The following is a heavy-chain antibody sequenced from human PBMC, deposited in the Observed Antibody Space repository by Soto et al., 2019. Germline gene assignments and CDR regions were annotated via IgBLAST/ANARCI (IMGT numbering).Heavy chain of an antibody. V-gene: IGHV3-30*03. CDR1: GFTFSSYG. J-gene: IGHJ4*02. CDR2: ISFEGSTK. Sequence: QVQLVESGGGVVQPGRSLRLSCAASGFTFSSYGMHWVRQAPGKGLEWVAFISFEGSTKYYADSVKGRFTISRDNSKNTLHLQMKSLRCEDTTVYYYATPVGRRELLRQPFDYWGQGTLVTVSS. CDR3: ATPVGRRELLRQPFDY. D-gene: IGHD3-10*01.